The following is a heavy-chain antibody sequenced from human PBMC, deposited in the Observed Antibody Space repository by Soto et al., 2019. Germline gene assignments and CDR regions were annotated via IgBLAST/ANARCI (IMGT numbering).Heavy chain of an antibody. CDR2: ISSSGNSI. J-gene: IGHJ4*02. V-gene: IGHV3-11*01. CDR1: GFTFSDYY. D-gene: IGHD6-13*01. Sequence: PGGSLRLSCAASGFTFSDYYMTWIRQAPGKGLEWVSYISSSGNSIYYADSVRGRFTVSRDNAKNSLFLQMNSLRAEDTAVYYFARRAAAGRSLDYSGLGTLGTVSS. CDR3: ARRAAAGRSLDY.